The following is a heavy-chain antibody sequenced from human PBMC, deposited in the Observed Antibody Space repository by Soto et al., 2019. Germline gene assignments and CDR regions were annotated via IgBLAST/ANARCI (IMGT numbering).Heavy chain of an antibody. Sequence: LRLSCAASGFTFSRNAMHWVRQAPGKGLEWVAIISYDGSNKYYADSVKGRFTISRDNSKNTLYLQMSSLRPEDTAVYYCARDTLKDILIMLYPTQRHGIDVWGQGTTVTVSS. J-gene: IGHJ6*02. V-gene: IGHV3-30-3*01. CDR1: GFTFSRNA. CDR2: ISYDGSNK. D-gene: IGHD2-8*01. CDR3: ARDTLKDILIMLYPTQRHGIDV.